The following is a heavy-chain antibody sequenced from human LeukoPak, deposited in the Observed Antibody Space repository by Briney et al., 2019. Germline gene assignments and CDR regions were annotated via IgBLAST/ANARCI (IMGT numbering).Heavy chain of an antibody. Sequence: ASVKLSCKASGYTFTGYYMHWVRQAPGQGLEWMGWINPNSGGTNYAQKFQGRVTMTRDTSISTVYMELSRLTSDDTAVYYCARGPSSGDFDYWGQGTLVTVSS. V-gene: IGHV1-2*02. J-gene: IGHJ4*02. CDR1: GYTFTGYY. CDR3: ARGPSSGDFDY. D-gene: IGHD1-26*01. CDR2: INPNSGGT.